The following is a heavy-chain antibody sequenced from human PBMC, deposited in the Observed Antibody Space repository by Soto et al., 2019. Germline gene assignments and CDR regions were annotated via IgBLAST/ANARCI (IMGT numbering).Heavy chain of an antibody. CDR3: VRGRGGD. J-gene: IGHJ4*02. D-gene: IGHD3-10*01. V-gene: IGHV3-11*06. CDR2: ISNSGTYT. CDR1: GFTFSDNY. Sequence: QAQLVESGGGLVQPGGSLRLSCAASGFTFSDNYMSWIRQAPGKGLEWNSYISNSGTYTNYADSVKGRFTISRDNAKSSLYLRMTGLRAEDTAVYYCVRGRGGDWGQGTLVTVSS.